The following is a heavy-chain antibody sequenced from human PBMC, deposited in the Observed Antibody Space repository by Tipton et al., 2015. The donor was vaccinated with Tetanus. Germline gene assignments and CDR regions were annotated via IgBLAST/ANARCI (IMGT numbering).Heavy chain of an antibody. J-gene: IGHJ6*01. D-gene: IGHD1-7*01. CDR1: GDSMSNNY. CDR3: ARDRITGPTGRYYAMDV. Sequence: LRLSCTVSGDSMSNNYWSWIRQPPGKGLEWIAYIFHSGSATYNPSVASRATVSIDMSKNQFSLRLTSATAADTAVYYCARDRITGPTGRYYAMDVWGQGTTVTVSS. V-gene: IGHV4-59*01. CDR2: IFHSGSA.